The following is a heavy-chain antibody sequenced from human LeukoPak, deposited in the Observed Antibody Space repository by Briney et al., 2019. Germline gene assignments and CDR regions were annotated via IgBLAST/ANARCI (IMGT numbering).Heavy chain of an antibody. J-gene: IGHJ4*02. CDR2: VNSDGSST. CDR3: ARQGAKRPYYDILTSDY. CDR1: GFTFSSYA. D-gene: IGHD3-9*01. Sequence: GGSLRLSCAASGFTFSSYAMNWVRQAPGKGLVWVSRVNSDGSSTSYADSVKGRFTISRDNAKNTLYLQMNSLRAEDTAVYYCARQGAKRPYYDILTSDYWGRGTLVTVSS. V-gene: IGHV3-74*01.